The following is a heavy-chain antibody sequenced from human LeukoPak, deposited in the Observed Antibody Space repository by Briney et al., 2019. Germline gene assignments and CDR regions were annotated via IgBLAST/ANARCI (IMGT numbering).Heavy chain of an antibody. D-gene: IGHD1/OR15-1a*01. CDR1: GYSISSGYY. CDR2: IYHSGST. J-gene: IGHJ4*02. CDR3: ARETTHIDY. Sequence: SETLSLTCTVSGYSISSGYYWGWIRQPPGKGLEWIGSIYHSGSTYYNPSLKSRVTISVDTSKNQFSLKLSSVTAADTAVYYCARETTHIDYWGQGTLVTVSS. V-gene: IGHV4-38-2*02.